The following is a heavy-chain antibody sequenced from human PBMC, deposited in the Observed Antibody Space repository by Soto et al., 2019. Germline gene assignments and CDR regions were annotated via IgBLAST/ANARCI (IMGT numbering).Heavy chain of an antibody. CDR3: ARGVSAGVDY. V-gene: IGHV1-8*01. Sequence: ASVKVSCKASGYSFTSLDINWVRQTAGQGLGWMGWMQPSTGRTGYAQKSQGRVTMTRDTSINTAYMELTTLTSDDTAFYYCARGVSAGVDYWGQGTLVTVSS. J-gene: IGHJ4*02. D-gene: IGHD1-26*01. CDR2: MQPSTGRT. CDR1: GYSFTSLD.